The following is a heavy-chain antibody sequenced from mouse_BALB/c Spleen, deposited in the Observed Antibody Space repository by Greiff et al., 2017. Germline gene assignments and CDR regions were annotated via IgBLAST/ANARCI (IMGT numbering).Heavy chain of an antibody. D-gene: IGHD1-1*01. J-gene: IGHJ4*01. Sequence: EVQLVESGGGLVKPGGSLKLSCAASGFTFSDYYMYWVRQTPEKRLEWVATISDGGSYTYYPDSVKGRFTISRDNAKNNLYLQMSSLKSEDTAMYYCARDSGGSRGMDYWGQGTSVTVSS. CDR1: GFTFSDYY. V-gene: IGHV5-4*02. CDR2: ISDGGSYT. CDR3: ARDSGGSRGMDY.